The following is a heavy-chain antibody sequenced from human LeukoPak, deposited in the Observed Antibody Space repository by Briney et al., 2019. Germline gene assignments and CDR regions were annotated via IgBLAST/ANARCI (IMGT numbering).Heavy chain of an antibody. CDR1: GGSISSYY. D-gene: IGHD3-10*01. J-gene: IGHJ3*02. CDR2: IYTSGST. CDR3: ARGLPTSAYGSGSYCVLDI. Sequence: PSETLSLTCTVSGGSISSYYWSWIRQPAGKGLEWIGRIYTSGSTNYNPSLKSRVTISVDTSKNQFSLKLSSVTAADTAVYYCARGLPTSAYGSGSYCVLDIWGQGTMVTVSS. V-gene: IGHV4-4*07.